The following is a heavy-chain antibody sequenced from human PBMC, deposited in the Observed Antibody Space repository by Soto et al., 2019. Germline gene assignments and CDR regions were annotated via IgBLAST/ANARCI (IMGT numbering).Heavy chain of an antibody. J-gene: IGHJ4*02. V-gene: IGHV4-31*03. CDR3: ARVYRQSGYSSSWVFDY. D-gene: IGHD6-13*01. Sequence: QVQLRESGPGLVKPSQTLSLTCTVSGGSINSGGYYWNWIRQHPGKGLEWIGYMYYSGSTYYNPFLRRRVIIAADTSEKHFFLELSSVTAADTAVYFCARVYRQSGYSSSWVFDYWGQGTLVNVSS. CDR1: GGSINSGGYY. CDR2: MYYSGST.